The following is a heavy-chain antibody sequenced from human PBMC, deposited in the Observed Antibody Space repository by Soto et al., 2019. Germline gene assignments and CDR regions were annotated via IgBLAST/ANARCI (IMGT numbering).Heavy chain of an antibody. CDR2: IKQDGSEK. CDR3: ARDRSGYDLLNY. CDR1: GFTFSSYW. Sequence: SLRLSCAASGFTFSSYWVIWVRQAPGKGLEWVANIKQDGSEKYYVDFVKGRFTISRDNAKNSLYLQMNSLRAEDTAVYYCARDRSGYDLLNYWGQGTLVTVSS. J-gene: IGHJ4*02. V-gene: IGHV3-7*03. D-gene: IGHD5-12*01.